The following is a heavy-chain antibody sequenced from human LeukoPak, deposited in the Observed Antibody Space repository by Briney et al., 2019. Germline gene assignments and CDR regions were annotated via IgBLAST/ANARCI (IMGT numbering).Heavy chain of an antibody. D-gene: IGHD3-22*01. J-gene: IGHJ4*02. CDR2: IYPGDSDT. Sequence: GESLKISCKGSGYSFTSYWIGWVRRMPGKGLEWMGIIYPGDSDTRYSPSFQGQVTISAGKSISTAYLQWSSLKASDTAMYYCARWTEYYYDSSGYWHWGQGTLVTVSS. CDR3: ARWTEYYYDSSGYWH. V-gene: IGHV5-51*01. CDR1: GYSFTSYW.